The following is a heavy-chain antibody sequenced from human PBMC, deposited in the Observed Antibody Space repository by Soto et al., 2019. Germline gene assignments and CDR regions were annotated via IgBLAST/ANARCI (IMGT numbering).Heavy chain of an antibody. CDR3: ASLHYDILTGYYTPSSNGMDV. CDR2: IWYDGSNK. V-gene: IGHV3-33*01. D-gene: IGHD3-9*01. Sequence: PGGSLRLSCAASGFTFSSYGMHWVRQAPGKGLEWVAVIWYDGSNKYYADSVKGRFTISRDNSKNTLYLQMNSLRAEDTAVYYCASLHYDILTGYYTPSSNGMDVWGQGTTVTVSS. CDR1: GFTFSSYG. J-gene: IGHJ6*02.